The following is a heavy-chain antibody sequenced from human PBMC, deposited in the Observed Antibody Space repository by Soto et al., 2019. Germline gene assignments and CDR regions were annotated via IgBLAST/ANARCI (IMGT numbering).Heavy chain of an antibody. V-gene: IGHV3-15*07. D-gene: IGHD3-22*01. CDR2: IKSKTDGGTT. CDR3: TTDSYNTMIVVRFDY. Sequence: GGSLRLSCAASGFTFSNAWISWVRQAPGKGLEWVGRIKSKTDGGTTDYAAPVKGRFAISRDDSKNIMYLQMNSLKIEDTAVYYCTTDSYNTMIVVRFDYWRHGTMVTVS. J-gene: IGHJ4*01. CDR1: GFTFSNAW.